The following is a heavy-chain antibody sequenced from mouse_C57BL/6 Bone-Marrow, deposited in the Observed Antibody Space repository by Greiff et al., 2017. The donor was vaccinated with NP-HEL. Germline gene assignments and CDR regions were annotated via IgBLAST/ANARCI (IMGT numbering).Heavy chain of an antibody. D-gene: IGHD1-1*02. CDR2: INPYNGGT. CDR1: GYTFTDYY. J-gene: IGHJ1*03. Sequence: EVKLQQSGPVLVKPGASVKMSCKASGYTFTDYYMNWVKQSHGKSLEWIGVINPYNGGTSYNQKFKGKATLTVDKSSSTAYMELNSLTSEDSAVYYCEGLWDEDWYFDVWGTGTTVTVSS. V-gene: IGHV1-19*01. CDR3: EGLWDEDWYFDV.